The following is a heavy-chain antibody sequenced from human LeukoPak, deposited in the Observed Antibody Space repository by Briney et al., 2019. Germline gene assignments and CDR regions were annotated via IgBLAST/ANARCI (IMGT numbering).Heavy chain of an antibody. Sequence: GGSLRLSCAASGFTFSNAWMNWVRQAPGKGLEWVGRIKSKTDGGTTDCAAPVKGRFTISRDDSKNTLYLQMNSLKTEDTAVYYCTTARGSDLLYFQHWGQGTLVTVSS. D-gene: IGHD1-26*01. V-gene: IGHV3-15*07. CDR1: GFTFSNAW. J-gene: IGHJ1*01. CDR2: IKSKTDGGTT. CDR3: TTARGSDLLYFQH.